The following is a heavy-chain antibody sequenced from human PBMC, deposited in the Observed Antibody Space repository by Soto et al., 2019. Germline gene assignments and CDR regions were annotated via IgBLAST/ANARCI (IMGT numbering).Heavy chain of an antibody. CDR2: MNPNSGNT. V-gene: IGHV1-8*01. J-gene: IGHJ4*02. CDR1: GYTFTSYD. CDR3: ARERSSGWYVDY. D-gene: IGHD6-19*01. Sequence: ASVKVSCKASGYTFTSYDINWVRQATGQGLEWMGWMNPNSGNTGYAQKFQGRVTMTRNTSISTAYMELSGLRSEDTAVYYCARERSSGWYVDYWGQGTLVTVSS.